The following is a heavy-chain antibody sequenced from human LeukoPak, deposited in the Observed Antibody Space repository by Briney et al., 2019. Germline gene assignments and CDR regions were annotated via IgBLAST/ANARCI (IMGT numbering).Heavy chain of an antibody. CDR3: VRHFHGSGYVVDL. J-gene: IGHJ5*02. V-gene: IGHV4-34*12. D-gene: IGHD6-13*01. CDR2: IIYTGNT. Sequence: SETQSLTCADRRGSFSGKSWSWIRRPPGRGLEWIGGIIYTGNTKYNPSLKSRVTISVDTTKNQFSLKLTSVTAADTAVYFCVRHFHGSGYVVDLWGQGTLVTVSS. CDR1: RGSFSGKS.